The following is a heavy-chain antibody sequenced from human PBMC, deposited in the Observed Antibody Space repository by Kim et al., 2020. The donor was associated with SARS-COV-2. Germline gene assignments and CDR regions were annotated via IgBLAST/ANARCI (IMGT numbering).Heavy chain of an antibody. D-gene: IGHD3-22*01. CDR1: GGSISSSSYY. CDR3: ARPSYDSSGYYIGWSY. Sequence: SETLSLTCTVSGGSISSSSYYWGWIRQPPGKGLEWIGSIYYSGSTYYNPSLKSRVTISVDTSKNQFSLKLSSVTAADTAVYYCARPSYDSSGYYIGWSYWGQGTLVTVSS. V-gene: IGHV4-39*01. CDR2: IYYSGST. J-gene: IGHJ4*02.